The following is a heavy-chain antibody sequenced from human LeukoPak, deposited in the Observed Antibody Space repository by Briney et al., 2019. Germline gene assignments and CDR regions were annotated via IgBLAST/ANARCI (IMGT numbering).Heavy chain of an antibody. Sequence: GGSLRLSCAASGFTLSDYYMSWIRQAPGKGLEWVSYISSTGSTIYYADSVKGRFTISRDNAKNSLYLQMNSLRAEDTAVYYCARVRSGSLDAFDIWGQGTMVTVSS. CDR3: ARVRSGSLDAFDI. D-gene: IGHD1-26*01. CDR1: GFTLSDYY. CDR2: ISSTGSTI. V-gene: IGHV3-11*04. J-gene: IGHJ3*02.